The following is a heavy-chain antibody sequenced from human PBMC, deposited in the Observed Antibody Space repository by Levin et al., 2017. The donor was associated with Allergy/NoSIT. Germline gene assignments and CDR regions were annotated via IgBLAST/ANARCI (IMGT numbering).Heavy chain of an antibody. CDR2: LSFDGSKK. V-gene: IGHV3-30*03. CDR1: GFTFSSYV. D-gene: IGHD3-10*01. J-gene: IGHJ4*02. Sequence: GESLKISCAASGFTFSSYVMHWVRQAPGKGLEWVATLSFDGSKKSYADSVKGRFTISRDNSEKMVYLEVNSLRVEDTAVYYCARDLAYGAGSYYFGFWGPGTLVTVSS. CDR3: ARDLAYGAGSYYFGF.